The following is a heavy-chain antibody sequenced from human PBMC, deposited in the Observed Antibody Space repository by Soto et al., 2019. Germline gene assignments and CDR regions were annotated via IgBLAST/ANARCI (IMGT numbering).Heavy chain of an antibody. D-gene: IGHD2-2*01. CDR2: ISAYNGNT. Sequence: RASVKVSCKASGYTFTSYGISWVRQAPGQGLEWMGWISAYNGNTNYAQKLQGRVTMTTDTSTSTAYVELRSLRSDDTAVYYCARAFFGYCSSTSCHYGMDVWGQGTTVTVSS. CDR3: ARAFFGYCSSTSCHYGMDV. V-gene: IGHV1-18*04. J-gene: IGHJ6*02. CDR1: GYTFTSYG.